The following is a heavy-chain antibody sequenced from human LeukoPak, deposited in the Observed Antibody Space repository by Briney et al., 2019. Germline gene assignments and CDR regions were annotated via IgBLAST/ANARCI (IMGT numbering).Heavy chain of an antibody. D-gene: IGHD2-21*01. J-gene: IGHJ4*02. CDR2: IYSGGST. V-gene: IGHV3-53*01. CDR3: ARGALLYYFDY. Sequence: GGSLRLSCAASGLTVSSNYMSWVRQAPGKGLEWVSVIYSGGSTYYADSVKGRFTISRDNSKNTLYLQMNSLRAEDTAVYYCARGALLYYFDYWGQGTLVTVSS. CDR1: GLTVSSNY.